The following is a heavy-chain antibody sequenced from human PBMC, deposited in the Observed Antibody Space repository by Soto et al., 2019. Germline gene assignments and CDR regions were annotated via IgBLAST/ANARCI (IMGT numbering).Heavy chain of an antibody. CDR1: GFTLSSFA. V-gene: IGHV3-23*01. CDR2: ISGSGSAT. J-gene: IGHJ4*02. CDR3: AKARWNYAPGYFDF. D-gene: IGHD1-7*01. Sequence: GGSLRLSCAASGFTLSSFAMSWVRQAPGKGLKWVSSISGSGSATYYADSVKGRFTISRDNSKNTLLLQMNSLRADDTAVYYCAKARWNYAPGYFDFWGQGTLVTVSS.